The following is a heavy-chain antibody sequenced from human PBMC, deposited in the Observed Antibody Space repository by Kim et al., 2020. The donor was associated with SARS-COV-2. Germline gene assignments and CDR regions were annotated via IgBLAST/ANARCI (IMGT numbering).Heavy chain of an antibody. CDR2: ISAYNGNT. D-gene: IGHD6-19*01. CDR3: ARDRAVAGYNPFDY. J-gene: IGHJ4*02. CDR1: GYTFTSYG. V-gene: IGHV1-18*01. Sequence: ASVKVSCKASGYTFTSYGISWVRQAPGQGLEWMGWISAYNGNTNYAQKLQGRVTMTTDTSTSTAYMELRSLRSGDTAVYYCARDRAVAGYNPFDYWGQGTLVTVSS.